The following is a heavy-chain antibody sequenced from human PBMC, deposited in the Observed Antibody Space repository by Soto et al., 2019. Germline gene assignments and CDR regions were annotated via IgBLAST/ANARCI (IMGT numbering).Heavy chain of an antibody. CDR1: GFTFSSYG. Sequence: LRLSCAASGFTFSSYGMHWVRQAPGKGLEWVAVISYDGSNKYYADSVKGRFTISRDNSKNTLYLQMNSLRAEDTAVYYCAKDQDSSGYYPDYWGQGTLVTVSS. D-gene: IGHD3-22*01. V-gene: IGHV3-30*18. CDR2: ISYDGSNK. CDR3: AKDQDSSGYYPDY. J-gene: IGHJ4*02.